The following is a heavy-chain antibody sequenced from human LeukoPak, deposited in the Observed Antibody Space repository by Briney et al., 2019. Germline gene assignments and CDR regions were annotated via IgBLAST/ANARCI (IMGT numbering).Heavy chain of an antibody. CDR2: VSSNGYGT. V-gene: IGHV3-64*01. D-gene: IGHD1-1*01. CDR3: ARAPLNWNDGGRHFDY. Sequence: GGSLRLSCAASGFTFSSYGMHWVRQAPGKGLEFVSSVSSNGYGTYYANSVKGRFTISRDNSKNTLYLQLGSLRAEDMAVYYCARAPLNWNDGGRHFDYWGQGALVTVSS. CDR1: GFTFSSYG. J-gene: IGHJ4*02.